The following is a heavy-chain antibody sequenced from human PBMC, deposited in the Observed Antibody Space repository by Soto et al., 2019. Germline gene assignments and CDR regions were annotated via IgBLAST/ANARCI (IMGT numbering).Heavy chain of an antibody. CDR2: ISYSGST. CDR1: GGSISSSF. V-gene: IGHV4-59*01. Sequence: SETLSLTCSVSGGSISSSFWSWIRQPPGKELEWIGYISYSGSTTYNPSLKSRITLSVDTSKNQISLRVASVTAADTAVYYCARGHRAMEYYYYYGMDVWGQGTTVTVSS. J-gene: IGHJ6*02. D-gene: IGHD5-18*01. CDR3: ARGHRAMEYYYYYGMDV.